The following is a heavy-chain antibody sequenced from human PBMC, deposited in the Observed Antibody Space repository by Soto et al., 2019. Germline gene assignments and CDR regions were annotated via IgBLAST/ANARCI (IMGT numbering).Heavy chain of an antibody. D-gene: IGHD3-10*01. CDR3: AREGGSGSYDWFDP. V-gene: IGHV4-30-4*01. Sequence: SETLSLTCTVSGDSITSSSHYWSWIRQPPGKGLEWIGHIYYSGSTYYNPSLKSRVTISVDTSKNQFSLKLGSVTAADTAVYYCAREGGSGSYDWFDPWGQGTLVTVSS. CDR1: GDSITSSSHY. CDR2: IYYSGST. J-gene: IGHJ5*02.